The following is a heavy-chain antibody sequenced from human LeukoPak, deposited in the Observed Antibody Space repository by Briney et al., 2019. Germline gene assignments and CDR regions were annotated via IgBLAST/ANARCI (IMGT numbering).Heavy chain of an antibody. CDR3: AREVVVAATRGYFDY. Sequence: PSQTLSLTCTVSGGSISSGDYYWSWIRQPPGKGLEWIGYIYYSGGTYYNPSLKSRVTISVDTSKNQFSLKLSSVTAADTAVYYCAREVVVAATRGYFDYWGQGTLVTVSS. V-gene: IGHV4-30-4*01. CDR2: IYYSGGT. D-gene: IGHD2-15*01. CDR1: GGSISSGDYY. J-gene: IGHJ4*02.